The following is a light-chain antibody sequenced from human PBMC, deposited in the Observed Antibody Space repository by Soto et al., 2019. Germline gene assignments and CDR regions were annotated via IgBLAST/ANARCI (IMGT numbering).Light chain of an antibody. J-gene: IGKJ1*01. CDR2: CAS. V-gene: IGKV3-15*01. CDR3: QQYNNWPRT. CDR1: QSVVKN. Sequence: EILMTQSPGTLSVSPGERATLSCRASQSVVKNLAWYQKKPGQAPRLLIYCASTRATVIPARFSGSGDGPEFTLTISRLQSEAFEIYHCQQYNNWPRTFGQGTKV.